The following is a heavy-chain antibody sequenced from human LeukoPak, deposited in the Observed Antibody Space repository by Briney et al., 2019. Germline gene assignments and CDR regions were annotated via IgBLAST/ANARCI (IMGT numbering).Heavy chain of an antibody. CDR2: INPNSGGT. CDR1: GYTFTGYY. CDR3: ARGYCSGGSCPFDY. D-gene: IGHD2-15*01. J-gene: IGHJ4*02. V-gene: IGHV1-2*02. Sequence: GASVKVSCKASGYTFTGYYMHWVRQAPGQGLEWVGWINPNSGGTNYAQNFQGRVTMTRDTSISAAYIEVSRLRSDDTAVYYCARGYCSGGSCPFDYWGQGTLVTVSS.